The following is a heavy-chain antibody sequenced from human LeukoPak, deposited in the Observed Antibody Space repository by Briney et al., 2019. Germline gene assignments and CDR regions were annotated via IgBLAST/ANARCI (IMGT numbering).Heavy chain of an antibody. CDR3: ASQLGDASDI. CDR1: EFTFSRYG. Sequence: GGSLRLSRTASEFTFSRYGMHWVRQAPGKGLEWVSYISSSSSTIYYADSVKGRFTNSRDNGKNSLYLQMNSLRAEDTAVYYCASQLGDASDIWGEGTMVTASS. CDR2: ISSSSSTI. D-gene: IGHD6-13*01. V-gene: IGHV3-48*01. J-gene: IGHJ3*02.